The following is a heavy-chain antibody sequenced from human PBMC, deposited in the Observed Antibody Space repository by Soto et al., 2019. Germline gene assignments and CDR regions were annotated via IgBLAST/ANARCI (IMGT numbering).Heavy chain of an antibody. V-gene: IGHV4-39*01. D-gene: IGHD6-13*01. J-gene: IGHJ6*02. CDR2: IYYSGST. CDR3: ALTSAAPYYYYYGMDV. CDR1: GGSISSSSYY. Sequence: ASETLSLTCTVSGGSISSSSYYWGWIRQPPGKGLEWIGSIYYSGSTYYNPSLKSRVTISVDTSKNQFSLKLSSVTAADTAVYYCALTSAAPYYYYYGMDVWGQGTTVTVSS.